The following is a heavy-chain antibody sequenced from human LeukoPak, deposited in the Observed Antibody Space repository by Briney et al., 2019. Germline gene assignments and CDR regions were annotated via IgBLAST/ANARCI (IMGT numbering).Heavy chain of an antibody. CDR1: GGTFSSYA. CDR3: ARGAGNNWFDP. V-gene: IGHV1-69*06. CDR2: IFPIFGTA. J-gene: IGHJ5*02. Sequence: AVKVSCKASGGTFSSYAISWVRQAPGQGLEWMGGIFPIFGTANYAQKFLGRVTITADKSTSTAYMKLSSLRSEDTAVYYCARGAGNNWFDPWGQGTLVTVSS. D-gene: IGHD1-1*01.